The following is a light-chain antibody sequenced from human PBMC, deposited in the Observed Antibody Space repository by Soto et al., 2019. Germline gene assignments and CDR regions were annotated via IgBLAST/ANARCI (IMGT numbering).Light chain of an antibody. Sequence: DIQMTQSPSTLAASVGDRVTITCRASQSINNWLAWYQQRPGKAPKILIHDASNLESGVPSRFSGSGSGTDFTLTISSVEPDDFATYYYQHYDPYSPLYSFGQGTNLEI. CDR3: QHYDPYSPLYS. CDR1: QSINNW. J-gene: IGKJ2*03. CDR2: DAS. V-gene: IGKV1-5*01.